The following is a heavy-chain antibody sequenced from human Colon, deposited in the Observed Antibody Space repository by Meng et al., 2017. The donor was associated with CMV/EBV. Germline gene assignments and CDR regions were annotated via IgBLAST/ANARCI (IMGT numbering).Heavy chain of an antibody. CDR3: AREICSGTFCYFYFGMDV. CDR1: GFIFSNFN. V-gene: IGHV3-21*01. J-gene: IGHJ6*02. CDR2: ISSSTSDI. D-gene: IGHD2-2*01. Sequence: GGSLRLSCAATGFIFSNFNMNWVRQAPGKGLEWVSSISSSTSDIYYAESVKGRFTISRDNVKNSLYLQTNSLTAEDTATYYCAREICSGTFCYFYFGMDVWGQGTTVTVSS.